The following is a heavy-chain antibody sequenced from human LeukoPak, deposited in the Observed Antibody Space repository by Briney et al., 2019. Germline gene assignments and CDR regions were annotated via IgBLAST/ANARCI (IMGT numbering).Heavy chain of an antibody. D-gene: IGHD5-12*01. CDR3: ARSGTGYEKAFFDY. Sequence: KPGGSLRLSCAASGFTFSDYYMSWIRQAPGKGLEWVSFISSSSNINNADSVKGRFTISRDNAKNSLYLQMNSLRAEDTAVYYCARSGTGYEKAFFDYWGQGTLVTVSS. J-gene: IGHJ4*02. CDR1: GFTFSDYY. V-gene: IGHV3-69-1*01. CDR2: ISSSSNI.